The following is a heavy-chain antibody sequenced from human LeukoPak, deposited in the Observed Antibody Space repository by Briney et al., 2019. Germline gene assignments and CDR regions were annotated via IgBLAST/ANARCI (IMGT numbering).Heavy chain of an antibody. D-gene: IGHD6-19*01. Sequence: SVKVSCKASGGTFSSYAISWVRQAPGPGLEWMGGIIPIFGTANYAQKFQGRVTITADKSTSTAYMELSSLRSEDTAVYYCARRRISSGWYPFFDYWAQGTLVTVSS. V-gene: IGHV1-69*06. CDR3: ARRRISSGWYPFFDY. CDR2: IIPIFGTA. CDR1: GGTFSSYA. J-gene: IGHJ4*02.